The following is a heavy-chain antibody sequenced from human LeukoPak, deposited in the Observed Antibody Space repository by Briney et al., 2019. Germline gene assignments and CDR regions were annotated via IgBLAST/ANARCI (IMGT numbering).Heavy chain of an antibody. J-gene: IGHJ3*02. V-gene: IGHV4-30-4*08. Sequence: PSETLSLTCTVSGGSISSGGYYWGWIRQHPGKGLEWIGYIYYSGSTYYNPSLKSRVTISVDTSKNQFSLKLSSVTAADTAVYYCARDSYGDYGSAFDIWGQGTMVTVSS. D-gene: IGHD4-17*01. CDR3: ARDSYGDYGSAFDI. CDR2: IYYSGST. CDR1: GGSISSGGYY.